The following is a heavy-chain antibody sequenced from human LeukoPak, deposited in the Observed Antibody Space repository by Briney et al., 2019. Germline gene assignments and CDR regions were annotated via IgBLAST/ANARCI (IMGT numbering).Heavy chain of an antibody. D-gene: IGHD3-22*01. Sequence: GTSLRLSCAASGFGFSTYGMHWVRQAPGKGLEWVALISYDGTNKYSVDSVKGRFTISRDNSKNTLYLQMNSLRVEDTAVYYCAKRGPYYDTSGYYYLDFWGQGTLVTVSS. CDR2: ISYDGTNK. V-gene: IGHV3-30*18. CDR1: GFGFSTYG. CDR3: AKRGPYYDTSGYYYLDF. J-gene: IGHJ4*02.